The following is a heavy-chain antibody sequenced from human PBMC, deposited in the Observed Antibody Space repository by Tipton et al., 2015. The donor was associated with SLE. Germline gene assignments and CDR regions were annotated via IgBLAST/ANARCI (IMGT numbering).Heavy chain of an antibody. V-gene: IGHV1-18*01. CDR1: GYTFSSHG. D-gene: IGHD1-26*01. CDR3: ARGLGDGIYYGPAY. J-gene: IGHJ4*02. Sequence: QLVQSGVEVKKPGASVKISCKTSGYTFSSHGITWVRQAPGQGLEWMGWISGYNANTKYAQKFQDRVIMTTDTSTSTAYMELKNLTSDDTAVYYCARGLGDGIYYGPAYWGQGTLVTVSS. CDR2: ISGYNANT.